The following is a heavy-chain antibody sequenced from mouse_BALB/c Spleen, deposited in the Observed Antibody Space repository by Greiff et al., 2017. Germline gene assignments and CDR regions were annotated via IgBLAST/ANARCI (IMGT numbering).Heavy chain of an antibody. CDR3: ARRGLGYGNYVGYFDY. J-gene: IGHJ2*01. CDR1: GFTFSSYA. CDR2: ISSGGSYT. V-gene: IGHV5-9-3*01. Sequence: EVQLQESGGGLVKPGGSLKLSCAASGFTFSSYAMSWVRQTPEKRLEWVATISSGGSYTYYPDSVKGRFNISRDNAKNTLYLQMSSLRSEDTAMYYCARRGLGYGNYVGYFDYWGQGTTLTVSS. D-gene: IGHD2-10*02.